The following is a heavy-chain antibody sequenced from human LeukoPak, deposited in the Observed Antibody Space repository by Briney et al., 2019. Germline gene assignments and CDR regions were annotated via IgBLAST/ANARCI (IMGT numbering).Heavy chain of an antibody. CDR2: ISSSSSYI. Sequence: KTGGTLRLSCAASGITFSSYSMNWVRQAPGKGPKWVSYISSSSSYIYYADSVKGRFTISRDNAKNSLYLQMNSLRPEDTAVYYCARDGSAVAPHDVNWFDPWGQGTLVTVSS. V-gene: IGHV3-21*01. CDR3: ARDGSAVAPHDVNWFDP. CDR1: GITFSSYS. D-gene: IGHD6-19*01. J-gene: IGHJ5*02.